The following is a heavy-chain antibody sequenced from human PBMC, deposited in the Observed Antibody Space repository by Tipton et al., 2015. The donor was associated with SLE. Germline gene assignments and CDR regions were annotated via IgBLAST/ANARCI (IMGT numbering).Heavy chain of an antibody. CDR3: ASLHCSGGSCYGGAFDI. Sequence: QSGAEVKKAGESLKISCEGSGSTFPSYWIDWVRQKPGKGLEWMGTIYPGDSDTTYSPSFQGQVSISADKSISSAYLQWSSLKASDTAMYYCASLHCSGGSCYGGAFDIWGQGTMVTVSS. V-gene: IGHV5-51*03. CDR1: GSTFPSYW. J-gene: IGHJ3*02. D-gene: IGHD2-15*01. CDR2: IYPGDSDT.